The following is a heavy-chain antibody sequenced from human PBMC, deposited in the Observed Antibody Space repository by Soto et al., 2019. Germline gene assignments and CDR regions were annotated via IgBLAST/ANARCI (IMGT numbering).Heavy chain of an antibody. CDR1: GGSMNSYY. Sequence: SETLSLTCTVSGGSMNSYYWSWIRQPPGKGLEWLGYIYDGDSANYNPSLKSRVIISVDMSKNQFYLRLTSVTAADTAVYYCARAYYDTHGYRIDPWGQGTLVTVSS. CDR3: ARAYYDTHGYRIDP. V-gene: IGHV4-59*01. CDR2: IYDGDSA. J-gene: IGHJ5*02. D-gene: IGHD3-22*01.